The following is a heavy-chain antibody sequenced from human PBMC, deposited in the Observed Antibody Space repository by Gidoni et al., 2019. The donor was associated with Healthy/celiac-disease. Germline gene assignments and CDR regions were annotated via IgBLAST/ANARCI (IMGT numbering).Heavy chain of an antibody. J-gene: IGHJ4*02. V-gene: IGHV3-23*01. D-gene: IGHD3-22*01. CDR1: GFTFSTYA. CDR2: ISGSGGTT. CDR3: AKELRSSGYYFDQ. Sequence: EVQLLESGGGLVQPGGSLRLSCAASGFTFSTYAMSWVRQAPGKGLEWVSAISGSGGTTYYADSVKGRFTISRDNYKNTLYLQMNSLRAEDTAVYYCAKELRSSGYYFDQWGQGTLVTVSS.